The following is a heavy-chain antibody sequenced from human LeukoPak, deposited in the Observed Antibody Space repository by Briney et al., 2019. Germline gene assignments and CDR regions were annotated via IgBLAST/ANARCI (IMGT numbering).Heavy chain of an antibody. J-gene: IGHJ4*02. Sequence: PGRSLRLSCAASGFTFSAYGMHWVRQAPGRGLVWVSRIHSNGITTNYADSVKGRFTISRDNAQNTLYLQMNSLRAEDTAVYYCGREYSDSRYFDYWGQGTLVTVSS. CDR3: GREYSDSRYFDY. V-gene: IGHV3-74*01. D-gene: IGHD6-13*01. CDR1: GFTFSAYG. CDR2: IHSNGITT.